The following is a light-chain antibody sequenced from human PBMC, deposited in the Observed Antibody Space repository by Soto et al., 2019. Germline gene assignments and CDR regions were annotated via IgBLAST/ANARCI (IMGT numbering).Light chain of an antibody. V-gene: IGKV3-20*01. CDR2: GAS. J-gene: IGKJ1*01. Sequence: EIVLTQSPGTLSLSRGESATLSCRASQSVSSSYLAWYQQKPGQAPRLVIYGASSRATGIPDRFSGSGSGTDFTLTINRLEPEDFAVYYCRQYGSSVWTFGQGTKV. CDR1: QSVSSSY. CDR3: RQYGSSVWT.